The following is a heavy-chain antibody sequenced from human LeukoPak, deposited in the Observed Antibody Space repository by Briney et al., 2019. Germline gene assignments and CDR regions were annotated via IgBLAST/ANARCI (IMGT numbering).Heavy chain of an antibody. CDR2: IIPIFGTA. Sequence: ASVKVSCKASGGTFSSYAISWVRQAPGQGLEWMGGIIPIFGTANYAQKFQGRVTITADESTSTAYMELSSLRSEDTAVYYCAADEAVGAMGYWGQGTLVTVSS. CDR3: AADEAVGAMGY. D-gene: IGHD1-26*01. J-gene: IGHJ4*02. V-gene: IGHV1-69*13. CDR1: GGTFSSYA.